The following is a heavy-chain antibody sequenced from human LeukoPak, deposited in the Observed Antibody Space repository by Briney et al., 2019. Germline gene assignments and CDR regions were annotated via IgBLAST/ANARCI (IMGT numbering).Heavy chain of an antibody. V-gene: IGHV3-30*03. CDR1: GFTFNSYG. J-gene: IGHJ5*02. CDR3: ARVHESIAVAGKHPNWFDP. Sequence: GGSLRLSCAASGFTFNSYGMHWVRQVPGKGREWVAIISYDGTNKYYADSVKGRLSVSRDNPKDTLFLQLNSLRAEDTAVYYCARVHESIAVAGKHPNWFDPWGQGNLVTVSS. CDR2: ISYDGTNK. D-gene: IGHD6-19*01.